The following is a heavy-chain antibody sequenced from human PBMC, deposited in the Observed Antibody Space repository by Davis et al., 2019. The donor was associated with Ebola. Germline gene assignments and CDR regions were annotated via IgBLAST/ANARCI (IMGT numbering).Heavy chain of an antibody. J-gene: IGHJ4*02. D-gene: IGHD5-12*01. CDR2: IYHSGST. V-gene: IGHV4-4*02. CDR3: ARDGGYSGYEGFDY. Sequence: MPGGSLRLSCAVSGGSISSSNWWSWVRQPPGKGLEWIGEIYHSGSTNYNPSLKSRVTISVDKSKNQFSLKLSSVTAADTAVYYCARDGGYSGYEGFDYWGQGTLVTVSS. CDR1: GGSISSSNW.